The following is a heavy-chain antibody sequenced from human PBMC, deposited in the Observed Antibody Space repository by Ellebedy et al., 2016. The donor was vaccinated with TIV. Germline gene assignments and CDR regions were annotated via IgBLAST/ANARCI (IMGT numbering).Heavy chain of an antibody. CDR2: IYYSGSN. CDR1: GGSISSYY. Sequence: MPSETLSLTCTVSGGSISSYYWSWIRQPPGKGLEWIGYIYYSGSNNYNPSLKSRVTISVDTSKNQFSLKLSSVTAADTAVYYCARGDVYGDYPSPRNDAFDIWGQGTMVTVSS. CDR3: ARGDVYGDYPSPRNDAFDI. J-gene: IGHJ3*02. V-gene: IGHV4-59*01. D-gene: IGHD4-17*01.